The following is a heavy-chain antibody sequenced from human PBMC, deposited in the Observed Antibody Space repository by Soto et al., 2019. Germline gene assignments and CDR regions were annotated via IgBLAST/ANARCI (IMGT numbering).Heavy chain of an antibody. D-gene: IGHD2-21*02. V-gene: IGHV3-15*01. CDR3: TTEVVTAPDY. CDR2: IKSKTDGETI. CDR1: GFTFSNAW. J-gene: IGHJ4*02. Sequence: PGGSLRLSCAASGFTFSNAWMSWVRQAPGKGLEWVGRIKSKTDGETIVYVAPVKGRFTISRDDSKNTLYLQMNSLKTEDTAVYYCTTEVVTAPDYWGQGTLVTVSS.